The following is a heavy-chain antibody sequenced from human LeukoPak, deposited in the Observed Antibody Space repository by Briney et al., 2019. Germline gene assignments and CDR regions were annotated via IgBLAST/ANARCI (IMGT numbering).Heavy chain of an antibody. J-gene: IGHJ5*02. Sequence: GGSLRLSCAASGFTFSNAWMSWARQAPGKGLEWVSAINDDTPYYTDSVKGRFTVSRDNSRDTLYLHLNSLRAEDTAISYCAKEYDLWHEQGNWFDTWGQGVLVTVSS. CDR1: GFTFSNAW. CDR3: AKEYDLWHEQGNWFDT. CDR2: INDDTP. D-gene: IGHD3-3*01. V-gene: IGHV3-23*01.